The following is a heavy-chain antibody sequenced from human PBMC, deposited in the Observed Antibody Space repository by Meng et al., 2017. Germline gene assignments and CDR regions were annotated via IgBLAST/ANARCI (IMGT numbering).Heavy chain of an antibody. CDR2: ISASGGTT. CDR1: EFTFSSYA. V-gene: IGHV3-23*01. J-gene: IGHJ6*02. Sequence: GESLKISCAASEFTFSSYAMSWIRQAPGKGLEWVSGISASGGTTNYADSVKGRFTVSRDNSQNTVYLQMKSLRAEDTAVYYCAKETDWTYQPYFYYSGLDVWGQGTSVTVSS. CDR3: AKETDWTYQPYFYYSGLDV. D-gene: IGHD1-7*01.